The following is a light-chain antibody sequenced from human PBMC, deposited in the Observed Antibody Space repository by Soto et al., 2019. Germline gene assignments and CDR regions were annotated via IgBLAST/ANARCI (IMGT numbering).Light chain of an antibody. CDR2: DIS. CDR3: QHYNNWLS. V-gene: IGKV3-15*01. Sequence: EVVMTQSPATLSVSPGERATLSCRASQTVSRNFAWYQQRPGQAPRLLIFDISNRTPGVPARFSGSWSETEFTLTIRSLQSEVFADYFWQHYNNWLSFGQGTRLEIK. CDR1: QTVSRN. J-gene: IGKJ5*01.